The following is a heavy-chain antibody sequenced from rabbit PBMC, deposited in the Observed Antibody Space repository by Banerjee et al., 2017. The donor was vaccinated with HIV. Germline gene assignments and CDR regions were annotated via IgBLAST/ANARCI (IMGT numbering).Heavy chain of an antibody. CDR3: ARVYDSRSVYTSGNNYGFGL. J-gene: IGHJ4*01. CDR1: GFSFSDKYV. V-gene: IGHV1S45*01. Sequence: QEQLEESGGDLVKPEGSLTLTCTASGFSFSDKYVMCWVRQAPGKGLEWIGCIYSGSGSTYYASWAKGRFTISKTSSTTVTLQMTSLTAADTATYFCARVYDSRSVYTSGNNYGFGLWGPGTLVTVS. CDR2: IYSGSGST. D-gene: IGHD1-1*01.